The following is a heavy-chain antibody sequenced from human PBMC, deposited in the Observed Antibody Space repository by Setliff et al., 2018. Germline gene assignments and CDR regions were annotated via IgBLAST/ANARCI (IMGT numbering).Heavy chain of an antibody. CDR1: GGSISSGGYY. J-gene: IGHJ3*02. CDR3: ARCSGSYDAFDI. Sequence: LTCTVSGGSISSGGYYWSWIRQHPGTGLEWIGYIYYSGSTYHNPSLKTLVTISVDTSKNQFSLKLSSVTAADTAVYYCARCSGSYDAFDIWGQGTMVTVSS. V-gene: IGHV4-31*01. D-gene: IGHD1-26*01. CDR2: IYYSGST.